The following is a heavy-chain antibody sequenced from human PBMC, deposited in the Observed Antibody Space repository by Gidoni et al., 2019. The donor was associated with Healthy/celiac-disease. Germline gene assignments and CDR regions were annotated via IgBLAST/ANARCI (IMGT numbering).Heavy chain of an antibody. CDR3: ASEKRERGVVVPAPHYYYYYYMDV. V-gene: IGHV4-61*02. J-gene: IGHJ6*03. CDR2: IYTRGST. Sequence: QVQLQASGPGLVKPSQTLSLTCTVSAGSISSGSYHWRWIRPPAGKGLEWIGRIYTRGSTNYNPSLKSRVTISVDTSKNQFSLKLSSVTAADTAVYYCASEKRERGVVVPAPHYYYYYYMDVWGKGTTVTVSS. D-gene: IGHD2-2*01. CDR1: AGSISSGSYH.